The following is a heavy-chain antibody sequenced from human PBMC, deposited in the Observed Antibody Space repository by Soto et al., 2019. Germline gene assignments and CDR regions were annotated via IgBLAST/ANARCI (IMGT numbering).Heavy chain of an antibody. CDR2: ISGSGGST. V-gene: IGHV3-23*01. CDR3: AKSFLSGYYMFDY. CDR1: GFTFSNYP. J-gene: IGHJ4*02. D-gene: IGHD3-3*01. Sequence: GGSLRLSCAASGFTFSNYPMSWVRQGPGKGLEWVSTISGSGGSTYYTDSVKGRFTMSRDNSKNTMYLQMSSLRAEDTAVYYCAKSFLSGYYMFDYWGQGTLVTVSS.